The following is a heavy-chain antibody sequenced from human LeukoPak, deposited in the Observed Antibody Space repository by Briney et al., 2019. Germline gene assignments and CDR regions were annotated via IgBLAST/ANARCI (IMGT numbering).Heavy chain of an antibody. Sequence: SETLSLTCAVYGGSFSGYYWSWIRQPPGKGLEWIGEINHSGSTNYNPSLKSRVTISVDTSKNQFSLKLSSVTAADTAVYYCARVGWGYCSSTSCLRGPRDRYYYYGMDVWGQGTTVTVSS. D-gene: IGHD2-2*01. J-gene: IGHJ6*02. CDR2: INHSGST. CDR1: GGSFSGYY. CDR3: ARVGWGYCSSTSCLRGPRDRYYYYGMDV. V-gene: IGHV4-34*01.